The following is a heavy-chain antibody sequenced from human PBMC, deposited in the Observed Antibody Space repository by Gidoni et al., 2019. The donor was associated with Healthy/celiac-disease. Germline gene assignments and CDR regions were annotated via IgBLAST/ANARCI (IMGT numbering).Heavy chain of an antibody. V-gene: IGHV3-30*18. J-gene: IGHJ4*02. CDR3: AKAQRGWEFDY. CDR2: ISYDGSNK. D-gene: IGHD1-26*01. CDR1: GFTFSRYG. Sequence: QVQLVESGGGVVQPGRSLRLSCAASGFTFSRYGMHWVRQAPGKGLEWVAVISYDGSNKYYADSVKGRFTISRDNSKNTLYLQMNSLRAEDTAVYYCAKAQRGWEFDYWGQGTLVTVSS.